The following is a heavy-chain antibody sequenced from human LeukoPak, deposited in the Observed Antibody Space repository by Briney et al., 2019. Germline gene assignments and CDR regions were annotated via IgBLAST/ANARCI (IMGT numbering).Heavy chain of an antibody. CDR1: GDSVSSNSAA. CDR3: ARGRGVLLWFGEEITYHYYMDV. D-gene: IGHD3-10*01. J-gene: IGHJ6*03. Sequence: SQTLSLTCAISGDSVSSNSAAWNWIRQSPSRGLEWLGRTYYRSKWYNDYAVSVKSRITINPDTSKNQFSLQLNSVTPEDTAVYYCARGRGVLLWFGEEITYHYYMDVWGKGTTVTISS. CDR2: TYYRSKWYN. V-gene: IGHV6-1*01.